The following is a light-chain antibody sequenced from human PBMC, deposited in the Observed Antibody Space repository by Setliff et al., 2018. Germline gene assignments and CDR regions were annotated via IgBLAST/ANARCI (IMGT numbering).Light chain of an antibody. J-gene: IGLJ1*01. CDR3: SSYTSSSTPYV. CDR2: DVS. V-gene: IGLV2-14*01. CDR1: SSDVGGYNY. Sequence: QSALTQPASVSGSPGQSITISCTGTSSDVGGYNYVSWYQQRPGKALKLMIYDVSKRPSGVSNRFSGSKSGNTASLTISGLQAEDEADYYCSSYTSSSTPYVFGTGTKVTVL.